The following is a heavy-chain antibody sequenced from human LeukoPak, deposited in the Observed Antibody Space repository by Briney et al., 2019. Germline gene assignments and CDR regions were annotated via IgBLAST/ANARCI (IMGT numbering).Heavy chain of an antibody. D-gene: IGHD1-26*01. J-gene: IGHJ4*02. CDR2: ISWNGGRT. Sequence: GGSLRLSCAASGFTFDDYGMNWVRQAPGKGLEWVSGISWNGGRTYYADSVKGRFTISRDNAKNSLYLHMNSLRAEDTALYSCARDRSYGAFDYWGQGTLVTVSS. V-gene: IGHV3-20*04. CDR3: ARDRSYGAFDY. CDR1: GFTFDDYG.